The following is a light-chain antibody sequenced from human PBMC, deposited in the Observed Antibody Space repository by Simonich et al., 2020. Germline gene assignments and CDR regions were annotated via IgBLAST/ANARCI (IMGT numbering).Light chain of an antibody. J-gene: IGKJ2*01. Sequence: DIVRTQSPLSLPVTPGEPASISCRSSQSLLHSNGYNYLDWYLQKPGQPPQLLIYLGSNRDSGVPDSFSGSGSGTDSTLKISRVAAEDVGVYYCMQALQTPYTFGQGTKLEIK. CDR1: QSLLHSNGYNY. CDR3: MQALQTPYT. CDR2: LGS. V-gene: IGKV2-28*01.